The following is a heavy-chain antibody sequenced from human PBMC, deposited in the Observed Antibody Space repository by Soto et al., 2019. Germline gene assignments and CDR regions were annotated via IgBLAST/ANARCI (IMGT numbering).Heavy chain of an antibody. Sequence: QVQLQESGPGLVKPSETLSLTCTVSGGSVSSGSYYWSWIRQPPGKGLEWIGSIYYSGRTNYNPSLKSRVTTSLDTSKNQFSLMLSSVTAEDTVLYCCARGTRAYGMDIWGQGTTVTVSS. J-gene: IGHJ6*02. CDR1: GGSVSSGSYY. D-gene: IGHD2-8*01. V-gene: IGHV4-61*01. CDR3: ARGTRAYGMDI. CDR2: IYYSGRT.